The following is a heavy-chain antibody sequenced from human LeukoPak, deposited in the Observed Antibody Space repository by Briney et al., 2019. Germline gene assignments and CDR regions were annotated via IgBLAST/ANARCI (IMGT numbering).Heavy chain of an antibody. CDR2: IYYSGGT. D-gene: IGHD3-22*01. CDR3: ARHEKNGGYYDN. Sequence: SETLSLTCTVSGGSINYYFWSWIRQPPGKGLEWIGYIYYSGGTDYNPSLKSRVTISVDTSKNQFSLQLRSVTAADTAAYYCARHEKNGGYYDNWGQGTLVTVSS. CDR1: GGSINYYF. V-gene: IGHV4-59*08. J-gene: IGHJ4*02.